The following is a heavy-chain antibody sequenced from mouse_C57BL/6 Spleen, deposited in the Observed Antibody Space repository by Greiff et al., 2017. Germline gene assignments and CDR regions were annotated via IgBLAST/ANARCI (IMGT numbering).Heavy chain of an antibody. V-gene: IGHV10-1*01. CDR1: GFSFNTYA. Sequence: EVQLVESGGGLVQPKGSLKLSCAASGFSFNTYAMNWVRQAPGKGLEWVARIRSKSNNYATYYADSVKDRFTISRDDSESMLYLQMNNLKTEDTAMYYCVRQLTCAMDDWGQGTSVTVSS. CDR2: IRSKSNNYAT. J-gene: IGHJ4*01. CDR3: VRQLTCAMDD.